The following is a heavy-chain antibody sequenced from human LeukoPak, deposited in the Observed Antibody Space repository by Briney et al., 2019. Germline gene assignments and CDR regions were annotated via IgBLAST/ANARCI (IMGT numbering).Heavy chain of an antibody. D-gene: IGHD2-21*01. CDR3: AKSLLWRFDP. CDR2: ISGSGGNT. CDR1: RFTFSSYV. V-gene: IGHV3-23*01. J-gene: IGHJ5*02. Sequence: GGSLRLSCVVSRFTFSSYVMSWVRQAPGKGLEWVSAISGSGGNTYYADSVKGRFTISRDNSKNTLYLQMNSLRAEDTAVYYCAKSLLWRFDPWGQGTLVTVSS.